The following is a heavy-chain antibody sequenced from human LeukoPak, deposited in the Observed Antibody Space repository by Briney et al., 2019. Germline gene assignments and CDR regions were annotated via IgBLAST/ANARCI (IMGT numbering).Heavy chain of an antibody. CDR2: INPNSGGT. J-gene: IGHJ3*02. CDR3: ARELGRNAFDI. Sequence: ASVKVSCKTSGYTFTDYYLHWVRQAPGQGLECMGWINPNSGGTNYAQKFQGRITMTRDTSISTAYMELSRLRSDDTAVYYCARELGRNAFDIWGQGTMVTVSS. CDR1: GYTFTDYY. V-gene: IGHV1-2*02. D-gene: IGHD7-27*01.